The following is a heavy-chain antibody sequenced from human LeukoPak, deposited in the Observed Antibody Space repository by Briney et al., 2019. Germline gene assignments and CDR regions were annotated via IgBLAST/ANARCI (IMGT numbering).Heavy chain of an antibody. CDR1: GFTFSSYA. J-gene: IGHJ4*02. CDR2: ISSNGGST. V-gene: IGHV3-64*01. CDR3: ARSYYDFWGGYSPLNY. D-gene: IGHD3-3*01. Sequence: PGGSLRLSCAASGFTFSSYAMHWVRQAPGKGLEYVSAISSNGGSTYYANSVKGRFTISRDNSKNTLYLQMGSLRAEDMAVYYCARSYYDFWGGYSPLNYWGQRTLVTVSS.